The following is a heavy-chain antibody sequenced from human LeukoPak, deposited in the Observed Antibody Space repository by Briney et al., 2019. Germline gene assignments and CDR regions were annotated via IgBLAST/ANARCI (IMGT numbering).Heavy chain of an antibody. CDR3: ARKGEPKSSNLYYYYGMDV. D-gene: IGHD1-14*01. V-gene: IGHV1-18*01. CDR2: ISSYNGDT. J-gene: IGHJ6*02. Sequence: GASVKVSCKASGYNFINYGISWVRQAPGQGLEWMGWISSYNGDTKYAQKLQGRVTMTTDTSTSTAYMELRSLRSDDTAVYYCARKGEPKSSNLYYYYGMDVWGQGTTVTVSS. CDR1: GYNFINYG.